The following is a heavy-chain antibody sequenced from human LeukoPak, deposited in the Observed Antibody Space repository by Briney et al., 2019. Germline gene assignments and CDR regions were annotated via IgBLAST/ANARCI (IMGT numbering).Heavy chain of an antibody. V-gene: IGHV3-23*01. CDR1: GFTFNKYS. CDR2: INGSGGRT. J-gene: IGHJ4*02. Sequence: PGGSLRLSCAASGFTFNKYSMNWVRQAPGKGLEWVSDINGSGGRTYYADSVKGRFTISRDNSKNTLYLQMNSLRAEDTSVYYCAKWGCSGGSCYPFDYWGQGTLVTVSS. CDR3: AKWGCSGGSCYPFDY. D-gene: IGHD2-15*01.